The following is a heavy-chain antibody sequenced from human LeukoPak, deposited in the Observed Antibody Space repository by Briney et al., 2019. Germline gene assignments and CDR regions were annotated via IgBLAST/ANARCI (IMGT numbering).Heavy chain of an antibody. J-gene: IGHJ4*02. V-gene: IGHV3-73*01. CDR1: GFTFSDST. D-gene: IGHD3-10*01. Sequence: GGSLRLSCAASGFTFSDSTMHWVRQAPGKGLEWVGRIRNKANNYATAYATSVKGRFTLSRDDSKNTAYLQMNSLRAEDTAVYYCARALGLLWFGELLGDWGQGTLVTVSS. CDR3: ARALGLLWFGELLGD. CDR2: IRNKANNYAT.